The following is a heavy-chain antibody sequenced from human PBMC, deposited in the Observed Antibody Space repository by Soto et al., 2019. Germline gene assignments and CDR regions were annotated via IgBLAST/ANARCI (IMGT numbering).Heavy chain of an antibody. J-gene: IGHJ6*02. CDR2: IYPGDSET. CDR3: PRHETLPWYYYGMDV. Sequence: GESLKISCQGSGYRFTTYYIGWVRQMPGKGLEWMGIIYPGDSETIYSPSFQCPVTISADKSINTAYLQWSSLKASDTAIYYFPRHETLPWYYYGMDVWSQRTTVAVS. V-gene: IGHV5-51*01. CDR1: GYRFTTYY.